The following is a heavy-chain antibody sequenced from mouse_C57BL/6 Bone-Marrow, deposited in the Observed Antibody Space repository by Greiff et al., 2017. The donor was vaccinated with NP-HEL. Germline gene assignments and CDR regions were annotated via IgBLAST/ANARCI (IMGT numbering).Heavy chain of an antibody. D-gene: IGHD1-1*01. V-gene: IGHV3-6*01. CDR2: ISYDGSN. J-gene: IGHJ2*01. CDR1: GYSITSGYY. Sequence: EVQRVESGPGLVKPSQSLSLTCSVTGYSITSGYYWNWIRQFPGNKLEWMGYISYDGSNNYNPSLKNRISITRDTSKNQFFLKLNSVTTEDTATYYCARLLYGSSLDYWGQGTTLTVSS. CDR3: ARLLYGSSLDY.